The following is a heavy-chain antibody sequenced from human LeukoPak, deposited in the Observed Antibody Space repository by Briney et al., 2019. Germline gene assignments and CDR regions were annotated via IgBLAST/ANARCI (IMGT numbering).Heavy chain of an antibody. CDR3: ARGVCSGGRCSDPNFDH. J-gene: IGHJ4*02. D-gene: IGHD2-15*01. Sequence: PSQTLSLTCTVSGDSISSGDYYWTWIRQPPGKGLEWIGYIYDSGSTLYNPSLKSRVAMSLNTSKNQFSLKLSSVTAADTAVYYCARGVCSGGRCSDPNFDHWGQGILVAVSS. V-gene: IGHV4-30-4*01. CDR2: IYDSGST. CDR1: GDSISSGDYY.